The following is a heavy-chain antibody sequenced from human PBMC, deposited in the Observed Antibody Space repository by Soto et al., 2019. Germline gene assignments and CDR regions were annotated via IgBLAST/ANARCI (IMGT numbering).Heavy chain of an antibody. CDR3: ASSHPNYYYYYGMDV. V-gene: IGHV4-34*01. Sequence: SETLSLTCAVYGGSFIGYYWIWIRHPPGKGLEWIVEINHSGSTNYNPSLKSRVTISVDTSKNQFSLKLSSVTAADTAVYYCASSHPNYYYYYGMDVWGQGTTVTVSS. CDR2: INHSGST. CDR1: GGSFIGYY. J-gene: IGHJ6*02.